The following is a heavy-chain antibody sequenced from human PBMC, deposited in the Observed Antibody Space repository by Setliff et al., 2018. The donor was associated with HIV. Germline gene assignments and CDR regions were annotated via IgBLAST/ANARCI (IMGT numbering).Heavy chain of an antibody. V-gene: IGHV1-3*01. CDR1: GYSFTRNF. Sequence: ASVKVSCKASGYSFTRNFVHWVRQAPGQRLEWMGWINAGNGNTKYSHKFQGRVTISRDTSASTVYMELNSLRSEDTAIYYCARDIGSVWHNWFDPWGQGTLVTVSS. CDR3: ARDIGSVWHNWFDP. D-gene: IGHD6-19*01. J-gene: IGHJ5*02. CDR2: INAGNGNT.